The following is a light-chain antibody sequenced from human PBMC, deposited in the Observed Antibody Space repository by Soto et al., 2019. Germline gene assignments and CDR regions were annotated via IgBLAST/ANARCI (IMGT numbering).Light chain of an antibody. J-gene: IGKJ1*01. CDR2: GAS. CDR3: QQYDSSPRT. CDR1: QSVSNY. V-gene: IGKV3-20*01. Sequence: EVVLTQSPATLSLSPGERATLSCRASQSVSNYLAWYQQKPGQAPRLLISGASRRAAGIPDRFSGSGSGTDFTLTISRLESEDIAVYYCQQYDSSPRTFGQGTRVEIK.